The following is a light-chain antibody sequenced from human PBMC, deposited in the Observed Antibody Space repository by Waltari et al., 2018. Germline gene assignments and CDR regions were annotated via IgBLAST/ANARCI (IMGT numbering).Light chain of an antibody. Sequence: QSALTQPASVSGSPGPSITISCTGTSSDVGSYNLVTWYQQYPGKAPKLMIYEVSKRPSGVSNRFSGSKSGNTASLTISGLQAEDEADYYCCSYASSGTGVFGGGTKVTVL. CDR2: EVS. V-gene: IGLV2-23*02. CDR1: SSDVGSYNL. J-gene: IGLJ2*01. CDR3: CSYASSGTGV.